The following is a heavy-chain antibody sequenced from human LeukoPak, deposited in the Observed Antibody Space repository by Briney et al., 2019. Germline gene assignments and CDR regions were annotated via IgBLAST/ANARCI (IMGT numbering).Heavy chain of an antibody. CDR3: ARDQIGAGTGGSWFDP. V-gene: IGHV3-30-3*01. CDR2: ISYDGSNK. Sequence: GGSLRLSCAASGFTFSSYAMHWVRQAPGKGLERVAVISYDGSNKYYADSVKGRFTISRDNSKNTLYLQMNSLRAEDTAVYYCARDQIGAGTGGSWFDPWGQGTLVTVSS. J-gene: IGHJ5*02. CDR1: GFTFSSYA. D-gene: IGHD6-13*01.